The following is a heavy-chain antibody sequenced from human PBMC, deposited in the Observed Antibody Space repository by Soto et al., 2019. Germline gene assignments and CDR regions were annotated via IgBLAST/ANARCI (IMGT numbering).Heavy chain of an antibody. CDR1: GLTVSNAY. D-gene: IGHD3-10*01. V-gene: IGHV3-53*01. J-gene: IGHJ6*02. CDR2: IYDNGTT. CDR3: VRPLPSGRNYGLDV. Sequence: EVQLVESGGGLIQPGGSLRLSCAASGLTVSNAYMAWVRQAPGMGLEWVSVIYDNGTTYYADSVKGRFTISRDTSTITLSLQMDSLRAEDTAVYYCVRPLPSGRNYGLDVWGQGTPVTVSS.